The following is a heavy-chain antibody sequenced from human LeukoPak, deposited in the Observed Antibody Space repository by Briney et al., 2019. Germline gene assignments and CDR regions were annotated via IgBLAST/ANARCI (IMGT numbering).Heavy chain of an antibody. Sequence: ASVKVSRKASGYTFTGKFIHWVRQAPGRGLEWMGWIDPNSGGTDYAQKFQGRVTMTRDTSIATAYMDLSRLISDDTAVYYCARDREGLAYFDFWGQGTLVTVSS. V-gene: IGHV1-2*02. CDR3: ARDREGLAYFDF. CDR2: IDPNSGGT. J-gene: IGHJ4*02. CDR1: GYTFTGKF. D-gene: IGHD3/OR15-3a*01.